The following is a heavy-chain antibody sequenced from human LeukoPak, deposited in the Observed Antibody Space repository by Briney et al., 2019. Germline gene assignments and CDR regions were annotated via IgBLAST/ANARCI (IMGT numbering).Heavy chain of an antibody. D-gene: IGHD2-2*01. CDR3: AKDAWYCSSTSCLGGY. CDR2: ISGSGGST. J-gene: IGHJ4*02. Sequence: PGGSLRLSCAASGFTVSNNYMSWVRQAPGKGLEWVSAISGSGGSTYYADSVKGRFTISRDNSKNTLYLQMNSLRAEDTAVYYCAKDAWYCSSTSCLGGYWGQGTLVTVSS. V-gene: IGHV3-23*01. CDR1: GFTVSNNY.